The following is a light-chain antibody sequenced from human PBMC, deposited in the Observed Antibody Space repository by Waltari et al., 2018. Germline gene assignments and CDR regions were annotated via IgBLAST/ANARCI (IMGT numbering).Light chain of an antibody. CDR1: SRDVGAFDY. CDR2: DVN. V-gene: IGLV2-11*01. Sequence: QSALTQPRSVSGSPGQSVTISCTGTSRDVGAFDYVSLYQHYPGKAPKLMIEDVNKRPSGVPDRFSGSKSGNTASLTISGLQAEDEAVYYCCSYAGTYILIFGGGTKLTVL. CDR3: CSYAGTYILI. J-gene: IGLJ2*01.